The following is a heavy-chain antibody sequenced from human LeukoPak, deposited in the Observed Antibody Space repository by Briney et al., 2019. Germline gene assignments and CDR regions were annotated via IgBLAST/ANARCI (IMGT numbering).Heavy chain of an antibody. CDR2: IKTSGSA. CDR1: GGSISNYF. Sequence: SETLSLTCAVSGGSISNYFWNWIRQPPGKGLEWIGYIKTSGSAYCNPSLKSRVTVSVDTSKNQFSLKLSSVTAADTAVYYCARGYCANSTCYNFDYWGQGTLVTVSS. J-gene: IGHJ4*02. V-gene: IGHV4-59*01. D-gene: IGHD2-8*01. CDR3: ARGYCANSTCYNFDY.